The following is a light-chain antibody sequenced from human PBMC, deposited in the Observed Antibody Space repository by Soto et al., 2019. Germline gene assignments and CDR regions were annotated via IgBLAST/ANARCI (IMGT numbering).Light chain of an antibody. CDR1: SSDVGGYNY. Sequence: QSVLTQPPSASGSPGQSVTISCTGTSSDVGGYNYVSWYQQHPGKAPKLMVYEVTKRPSGVADRFSGSKSGNTASLTVSGLQADDEADYYCSSRAGSAPYVFGTGTKLTVL. CDR2: EVT. CDR3: SSRAGSAPYV. J-gene: IGLJ1*01. V-gene: IGLV2-8*01.